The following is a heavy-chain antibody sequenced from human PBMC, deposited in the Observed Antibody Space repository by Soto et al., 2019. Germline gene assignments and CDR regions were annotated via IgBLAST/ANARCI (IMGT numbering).Heavy chain of an antibody. CDR2: ISHDGSKT. V-gene: IGHV3-30*03. Sequence: AGGSLRLSCAASGFTFNSYGIHWVRQAPGKGLEWVAVISHDGSKTNYADSVKGRVTISRDNSKNTLDLQMNSLRAEDTAVYYCARDQEAQGGYYYYYGMDVWGQGTTVTVSS. CDR1: GFTFNSYG. D-gene: IGHD3-16*01. J-gene: IGHJ6*02. CDR3: ARDQEAQGGYYYYYGMDV.